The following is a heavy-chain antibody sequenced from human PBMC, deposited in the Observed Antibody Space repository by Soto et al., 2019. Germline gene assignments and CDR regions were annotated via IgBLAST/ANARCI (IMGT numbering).Heavy chain of an antibody. CDR3: AGSSDDGRDN. Sequence: EVPLVESGGGLVKPGGSLRLSCAASGFSLSAYSMNWIRQAPGKGLEWVASISSSSSFMHYAESMKGRFTISRDNAKNSLYLQMNSMSAEDTAVYYCAGSSDDGRDNWGQGTLVTVSS. CDR1: GFSLSAYS. CDR2: ISSSSSFM. D-gene: IGHD1-26*01. J-gene: IGHJ4*02. V-gene: IGHV3-21*01.